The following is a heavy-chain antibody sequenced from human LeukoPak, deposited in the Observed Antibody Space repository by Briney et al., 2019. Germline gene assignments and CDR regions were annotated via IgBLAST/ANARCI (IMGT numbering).Heavy chain of an antibody. D-gene: IGHD6-19*01. J-gene: IGHJ4*02. Sequence: PGGSLRLSRAASGFTFSNDFMTWVREAPGKGLEWVANMKVDGTDIHYVDSGKGRFTISRENARNSLYLQMNTLRVEATAVYYCARGRGWIYDSWGRGTLVTVSS. CDR2: MKVDGTDI. CDR1: GFTFSNDF. V-gene: IGHV3-7*04. CDR3: ARGRGWIYDS.